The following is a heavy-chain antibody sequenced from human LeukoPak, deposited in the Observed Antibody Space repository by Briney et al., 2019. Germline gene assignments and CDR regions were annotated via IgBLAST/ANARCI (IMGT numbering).Heavy chain of an antibody. CDR1: GGTFSSYA. Sequence: SVKVSCKASGGTFSSYAISWVRQAPGQGLEWMGRIIPILGIANYAQKFQGRVTITADKSTSTAYMELSSLRSEDTAVYYCARSPGIGPPGFFQHWGQGTLVTVSS. D-gene: IGHD1-26*01. V-gene: IGHV1-69*04. CDR2: IIPILGIA. CDR3: ARSPGIGPPGFFQH. J-gene: IGHJ1*01.